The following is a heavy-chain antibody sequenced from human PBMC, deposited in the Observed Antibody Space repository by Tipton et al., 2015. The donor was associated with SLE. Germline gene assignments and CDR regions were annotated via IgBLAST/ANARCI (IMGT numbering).Heavy chain of an antibody. CDR2: LSYSGIT. CDR3: ARSVVVASLDY. Sequence: WVRQPPGKGLEWIATLSYSGITYYNPSLRSRVTLSLDTSKNQFSLKLRSVTAADTAVFYCARSVVVASLDYWGQGMLVTVSS. V-gene: IGHV4-39*07. J-gene: IGHJ4*02. D-gene: IGHD3-22*01.